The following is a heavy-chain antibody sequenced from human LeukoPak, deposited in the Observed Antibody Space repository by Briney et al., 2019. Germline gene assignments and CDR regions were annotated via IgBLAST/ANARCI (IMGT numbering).Heavy chain of an antibody. J-gene: IGHJ3*02. CDR1: GFTFSIYA. Sequence: PGGSLRLSCAASGFTFSIYAMHWDRQAPGNGREWVGVISYDGRNTYYADSVKGGFTISRDNSKNTLYLQMNSLRDEDMAVSYCARDVYSSGWYEDAFDIWGEGTMVTVSS. D-gene: IGHD6-19*01. V-gene: IGHV3-30*04. CDR2: ISYDGRNT. CDR3: ARDVYSSGWYEDAFDI.